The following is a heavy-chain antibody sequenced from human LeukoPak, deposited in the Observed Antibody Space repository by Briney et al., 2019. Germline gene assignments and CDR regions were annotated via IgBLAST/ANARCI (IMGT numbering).Heavy chain of an antibody. CDR3: ARDGYYYGSGAGYFDY. CDR2: IIPIFGTA. Sequence: SVKVSCKASGGTFSSYAISWVQQAPGQGLEWMGGIIPIFGTANYAQKFQGRVTITADESTSTAYMELGSLRSEDTAVYYCARDGYYYGSGAGYFDYWGQGTLVTVSS. D-gene: IGHD3-10*01. CDR1: GGTFSSYA. J-gene: IGHJ4*02. V-gene: IGHV1-69*01.